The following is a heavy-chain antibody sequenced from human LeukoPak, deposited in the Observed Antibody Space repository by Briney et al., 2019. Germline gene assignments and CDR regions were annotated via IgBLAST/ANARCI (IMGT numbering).Heavy chain of an antibody. D-gene: IGHD6-13*01. CDR2: INSDGINT. Sequence: GGSLRLSCAASGFTFSNYWMHWVRQAPGKGLVWVSRINSDGINTSYADSVKGRFTISRDNSKNTLYLQMNSLRTEDTAVYYCARDQAAAGHSWFDPWGQGTLVTVSS. CDR1: GFTFSNYW. V-gene: IGHV3-74*01. CDR3: ARDQAAAGHSWFDP. J-gene: IGHJ5*02.